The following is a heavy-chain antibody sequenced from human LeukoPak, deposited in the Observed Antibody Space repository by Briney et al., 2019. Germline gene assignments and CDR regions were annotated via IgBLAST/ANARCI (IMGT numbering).Heavy chain of an antibody. CDR3: ARGVVAAAGRTFDF. D-gene: IGHD6-13*01. V-gene: IGHV4-38-2*02. CDR1: GYSISSGYY. Sequence: SETLSLTCTVSGYSISSGYYWGWIRQPPGKGLEWIGSIYHSGRTYYNPSLKSRVTISVDTSKNQFSLKLSSVTAADTAVYYCARGVVAAAGRTFDFWGQGTLVTVSS. J-gene: IGHJ4*02. CDR2: IYHSGRT.